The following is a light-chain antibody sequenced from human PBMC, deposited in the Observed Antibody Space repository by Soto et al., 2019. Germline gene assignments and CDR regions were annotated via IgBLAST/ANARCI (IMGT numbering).Light chain of an antibody. CDR3: QQYGMSRWT. CDR1: QSVDTRV. Sequence: EMVLTQSPATLSLSAGERVTLSCRASQSVDTRVAWYQQQVGRTPRLLIYETTNRATGIPDMFSGSVSGTDFTLTISRLEPEDFAVYYCQQYGMSRWTFGQGTKVEVK. J-gene: IGKJ1*01. CDR2: ETT. V-gene: IGKV3-20*01.